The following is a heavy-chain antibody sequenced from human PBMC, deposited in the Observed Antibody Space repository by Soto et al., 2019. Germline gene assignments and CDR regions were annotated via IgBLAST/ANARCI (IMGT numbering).Heavy chain of an antibody. CDR2: VSATGGGT. CDR3: AKVRGEGGNSALYFDF. Sequence: PGGSLRLSCAASGFKFSNYAMSWVRQAPGKGLEWVSLVSATGGGTYYADSVKGRFTISRDNSHNTLYLQVHSLTAEDTAVYYCAKVRGEGGNSALYFDFWGQGAQVTVSS. CDR1: GFKFSNYA. D-gene: IGHD3-10*01. J-gene: IGHJ5*01. V-gene: IGHV3-23*01.